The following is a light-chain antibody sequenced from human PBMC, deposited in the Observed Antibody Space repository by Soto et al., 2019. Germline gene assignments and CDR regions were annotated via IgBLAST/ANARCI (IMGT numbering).Light chain of an antibody. J-gene: IGKJ2*01. CDR1: QSVRNNY. CDR3: QQYDSSPPVYT. Sequence: EIVLTQSPGTLSLSPGERATLSCRASQSVRNNYLGWYQQKPGQAPRLLIYGASNRATGIPDRISGSGSGTDFTLTISRLEPEDFAVYYCQQYDSSPPVYTFGQGTKLEIK. CDR2: GAS. V-gene: IGKV3-20*01.